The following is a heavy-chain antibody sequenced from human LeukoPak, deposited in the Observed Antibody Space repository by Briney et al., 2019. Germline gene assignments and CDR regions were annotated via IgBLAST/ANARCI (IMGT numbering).Heavy chain of an antibody. D-gene: IGHD3-10*02. CDR1: GLTFGSYG. J-gene: IGHJ6*04. Sequence: GGSLRLSCAASGLTFGSYGMLWVRQAPGKGLEWVALISYDGSSKYYADSVKGRFTISRDNSKSTLNLQMNSLRAGDTAVYYCARMFVSYAMDVWGEGTTVTVSS. CDR3: ARMFVSYAMDV. V-gene: IGHV3-30*03. CDR2: ISYDGSSK.